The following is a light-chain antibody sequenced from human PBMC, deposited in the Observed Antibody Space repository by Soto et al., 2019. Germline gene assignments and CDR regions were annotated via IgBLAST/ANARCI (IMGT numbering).Light chain of an antibody. J-gene: IGLJ3*02. Sequence: QSALTQPASLSGSPGQSITMFCTGTSNDVGGYNYVSWYQQHPGKAPKLIIYEVSNRPSGISSRFSGSKSANTASLTISGLQAEDEAEYYCSSFTGITTWVFGGGTKLTVL. CDR1: SNDVGGYNY. CDR2: EVS. V-gene: IGLV2-14*01. CDR3: SSFTGITTWV.